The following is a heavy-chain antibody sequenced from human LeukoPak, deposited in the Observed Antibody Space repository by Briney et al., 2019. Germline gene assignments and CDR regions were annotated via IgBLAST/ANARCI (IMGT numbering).Heavy chain of an antibody. Sequence: SETLSLTCNVSGGSISSGGSRWSWIRQHPGKGLEWIGYIYYSGSTYYNPSLENRLTMSVDTSKNQFSLHLTSVTAADTAVYYCARDWGTYFDYWGQGTLVTVSS. CDR3: ARDWGTYFDY. CDR1: GGSISSGGSR. J-gene: IGHJ4*02. D-gene: IGHD7-27*01. V-gene: IGHV4-31*03. CDR2: IYYSGST.